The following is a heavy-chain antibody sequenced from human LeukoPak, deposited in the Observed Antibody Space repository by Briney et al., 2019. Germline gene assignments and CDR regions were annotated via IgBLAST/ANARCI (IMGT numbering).Heavy chain of an antibody. CDR2: ISGSGGST. Sequence: PGGSLRLSCAASGFTFSSYAMSWVRQAPGKGLEWVSAISGSGGSTYYADSVKGRFTISRDNSKNTLYLQMNSLRAEDTAVYYWAKVGHGYNSNPVLCYWGQGTPDTVSS. D-gene: IGHD6-13*01. CDR1: GFTFSSYA. V-gene: IGHV3-23*01. CDR3: AKVGHGYNSNPVLCY. J-gene: IGHJ4*02.